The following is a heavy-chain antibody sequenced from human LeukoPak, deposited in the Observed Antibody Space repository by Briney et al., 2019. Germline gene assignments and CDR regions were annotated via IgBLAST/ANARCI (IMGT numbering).Heavy chain of an antibody. CDR2: ISTYNGNT. V-gene: IGHV1-18*01. J-gene: IGHJ4*02. Sequence: ASVKVSCKASGGTFSSYAISWVRQAPGQGLEWVGWISTYNGNTNHAQKLQGRVTMTTDTSTSTAYLELRSLRSDDTAVYYCARDTHDSTAYYIFYNYWGQGTLVAVSS. D-gene: IGHD3-22*01. CDR1: GGTFSSYA. CDR3: ARDTHDSTAYYIFYNY.